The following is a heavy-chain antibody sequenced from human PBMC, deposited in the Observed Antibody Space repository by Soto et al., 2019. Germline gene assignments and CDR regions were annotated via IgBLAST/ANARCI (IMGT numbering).Heavy chain of an antibody. V-gene: IGHV1-18*01. CDR1: GYTFTSYA. Sequence: VASVKVSCKASGYTFTSYAMHWVRQAPGQRLEWMGWIKAYNGNTNYAQKLQGRVTMTTDTSTSTAYMELRSLRSDDTAVYYCASSPQSDTAMVTSNLYYYYGMDVWGQGTTVTVSS. CDR3: ASSPQSDTAMVTSNLYYYYGMDV. J-gene: IGHJ6*02. D-gene: IGHD5-18*01. CDR2: IKAYNGNT.